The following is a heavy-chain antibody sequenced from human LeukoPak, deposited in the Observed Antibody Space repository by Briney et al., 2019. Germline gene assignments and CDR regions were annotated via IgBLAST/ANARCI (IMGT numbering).Heavy chain of an antibody. D-gene: IGHD2-8*01. CDR3: ARIMADQNAFDI. Sequence: PSETLSLTCTVSGGSIRSSSYYWAWIRQPPGKGLEWIGTSYYSGTTTYNSSLKSRVTISVDMSKNEVSLKVSSVTAADTGMFYCARIMADQNAFDIWGQGTMVTVSS. CDR2: SYYSGTT. CDR1: GGSIRSSSYY. J-gene: IGHJ3*02. V-gene: IGHV4-39*01.